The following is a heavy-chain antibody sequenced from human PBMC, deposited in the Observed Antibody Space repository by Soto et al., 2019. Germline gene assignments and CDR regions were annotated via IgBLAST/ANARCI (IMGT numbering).Heavy chain of an antibody. CDR2: IYYSGST. J-gene: IGHJ4*02. D-gene: IGHD3-9*01. V-gene: IGHV4-31*03. CDR1: GGSISSGGYY. Sequence: QVQLQESGPGLVKPSQTLSLTCTVSGGSISSGGYYWSWIRQHPGKGLEWIGYIYYSGSTYYNPSLKSRVTISVDTSKNQFSLKLSSVTAADTAVYYCARTDTYYDILTGYYGGGSDYWGQGTLVTVSS. CDR3: ARTDTYYDILTGYYGGGSDY.